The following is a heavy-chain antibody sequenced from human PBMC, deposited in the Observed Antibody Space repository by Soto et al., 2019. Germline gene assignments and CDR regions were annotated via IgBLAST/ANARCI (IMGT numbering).Heavy chain of an antibody. CDR2: ISWNSGSI. CDR3: AKGYPRTTYYYDSSGYNDAFDI. CDR1: GFTFDDYA. Sequence: EVQLVESGGGLVQPGRSLRLSCAASGFTFDDYAMHWVRQAPGKGLEWVSGISWNSGSIGYADSVKGRFTISRDNAKNSRYLQMNSLRAEDTALYYCAKGYPRTTYYYDSSGYNDAFDIWGQGTMVTVSS. D-gene: IGHD3-22*01. V-gene: IGHV3-9*01. J-gene: IGHJ3*02.